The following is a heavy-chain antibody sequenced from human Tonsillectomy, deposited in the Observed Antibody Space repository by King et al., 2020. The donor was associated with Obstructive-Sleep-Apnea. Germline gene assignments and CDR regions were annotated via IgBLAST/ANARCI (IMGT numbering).Heavy chain of an antibody. CDR1: GYTFTTYA. V-gene: IGHV7-4-1*02. Sequence: VQLVQSGSELKKPGASVKVSCKASGYTFTTYAMNWVRQAPGQGLEWMGWINTNTGNPTYAQGFTGRFVFSLDTSVSTAYLQISSLKAEDTAVYYCATSCCGAFYYNIDVWGQGTTVTVSS. CDR2: INTNTGNP. J-gene: IGHJ6*02. D-gene: IGHD2-15*01. CDR3: ATSCCGAFYYNIDV.